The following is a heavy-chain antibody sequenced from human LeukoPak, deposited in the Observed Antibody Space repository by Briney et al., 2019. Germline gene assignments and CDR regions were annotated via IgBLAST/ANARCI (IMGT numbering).Heavy chain of an antibody. D-gene: IGHD6-13*01. V-gene: IGHV3-30*03. CDR3: ARKKGNSSSPWFDP. Sequence: GGSLRLSCAASGFTFNSFGMYWVRQAPGKGLEWVAVISYDGSNKYYVDSVKGRFTISRDNAKNSLYLQMNSLRAEDTAVYYCARKKGNSSSPWFDPWGQGTLVTVSS. CDR1: GFTFNSFG. J-gene: IGHJ5*02. CDR2: ISYDGSNK.